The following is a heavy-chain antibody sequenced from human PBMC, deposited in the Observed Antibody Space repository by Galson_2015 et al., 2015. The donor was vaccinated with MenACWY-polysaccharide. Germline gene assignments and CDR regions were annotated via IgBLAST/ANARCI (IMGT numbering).Heavy chain of an antibody. J-gene: IGHJ5*01. Sequence: SLRLSCAASGFTFNSFAMHWVRQAPGKGLEWVALISYGASNKFYADSLKGRFTISRDNSRNTLYLQMDSLRAEDTALYYCARSLYDSGGGELDSWGQGTLVTVSS. CDR1: GFTFNSFA. CDR3: ARSLYDSGGGELDS. D-gene: IGHD3-22*01. CDR2: ISYGASNK. V-gene: IGHV3-30-3*01.